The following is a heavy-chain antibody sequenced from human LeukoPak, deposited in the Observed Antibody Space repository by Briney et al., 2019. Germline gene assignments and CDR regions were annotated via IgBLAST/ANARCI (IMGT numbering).Heavy chain of an antibody. Sequence: GGSLRLSCAASGFTFSSYAMSWVRQAPGVGLEWVSTNSGSGDDTYYADSVKGRFTVSRDNFKNTLYLQMNSLRAEDTAVYYCAKVAGPYCSSTSCYADYWGQGTLVTVSS. CDR2: NSGSGDDT. CDR1: GFTFSSYA. D-gene: IGHD2-2*01. CDR3: AKVAGPYCSSTSCYADY. J-gene: IGHJ4*02. V-gene: IGHV3-23*01.